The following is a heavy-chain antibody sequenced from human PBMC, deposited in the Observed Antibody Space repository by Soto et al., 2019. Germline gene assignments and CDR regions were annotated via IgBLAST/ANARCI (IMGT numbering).Heavy chain of an antibody. D-gene: IGHD3-10*01. CDR1: GFSISSHYY. Sequence: KPSETLSLTCAVSGFSISSHYYWGWVRRPPGKGLEWIGNVWHTGTTYYNPSFENRVTLSVDTSKNQFSLSLTSVTAADTATYYCARVSFGKQLASLDFWGQGTLVTVSS. J-gene: IGHJ4*02. V-gene: IGHV4-38-2*01. CDR2: VWHTGTT. CDR3: ARVSFGKQLASLDF.